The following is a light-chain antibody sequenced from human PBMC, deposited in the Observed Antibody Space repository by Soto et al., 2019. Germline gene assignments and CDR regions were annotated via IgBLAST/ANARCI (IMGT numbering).Light chain of an antibody. CDR2: GAS. J-gene: IGKJ4*01. V-gene: IGKV3-15*01. Sequence: EIVMTQSPATLSVSPGERATLSCRASQSVSSNLAWYQQKHGQAPSLLIYGASTRATGIPARFSGSWSGTEFTLTISSLQSEDFAVYYCQQYNNWPLTFGGGTKVEIK. CDR1: QSVSSN. CDR3: QQYNNWPLT.